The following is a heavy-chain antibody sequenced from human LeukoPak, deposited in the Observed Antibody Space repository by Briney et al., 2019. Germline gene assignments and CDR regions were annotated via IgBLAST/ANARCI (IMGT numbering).Heavy chain of an antibody. CDR3: AKAVGSSYYYFDS. V-gene: IGHV3-9*01. CDR1: GFTFDDFG. Sequence: GRSLRLSCAASGFTFDDFGMHWVRQVPGKGLEWVSGISWNRGSIGYADSVKGRFTISRDNTKNSLYMQMNSLRPEDTALYYCAKAVGSSYYYFDSWGQGTLVTVSS. D-gene: IGHD2-15*01. CDR2: ISWNRGSI. J-gene: IGHJ4*02.